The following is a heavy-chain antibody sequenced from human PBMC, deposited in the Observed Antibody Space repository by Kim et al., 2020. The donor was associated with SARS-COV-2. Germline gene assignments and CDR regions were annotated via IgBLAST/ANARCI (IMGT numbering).Heavy chain of an antibody. CDR2: INAGNGNT. J-gene: IGHJ6*02. Sequence: ASVKVSCKASGYTFTSYAMHWVRQAPGQRLEWMGWINAGNGNTKYSQKFQGRVTITRDTSASTAYMELSSLRSEDTAVYYCARDGMTTVTVYYYYYYGMDVWGQGTTVTVSS. CDR3: ARDGMTTVTVYYYYYYGMDV. D-gene: IGHD4-4*01. V-gene: IGHV1-3*01. CDR1: GYTFTSYA.